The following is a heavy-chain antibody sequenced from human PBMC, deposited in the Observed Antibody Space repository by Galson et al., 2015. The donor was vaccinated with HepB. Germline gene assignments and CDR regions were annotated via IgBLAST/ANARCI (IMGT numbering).Heavy chain of an antibody. CDR3: ARGAYNWNPTRPFDY. CDR1: GYTFTSYA. Sequence: SVKVSCKASGYTFTSYAMNWVRQAPGQGLEWMGWVNTNTGNPTYAQGFTGRFVFSLDTSVSTAYLQISSLKAEDTAVYYCARGAYNWNPTRPFDYWGQGTLVTVSS. V-gene: IGHV7-4-1*02. CDR2: VNTNTGNP. D-gene: IGHD1-1*01. J-gene: IGHJ4*02.